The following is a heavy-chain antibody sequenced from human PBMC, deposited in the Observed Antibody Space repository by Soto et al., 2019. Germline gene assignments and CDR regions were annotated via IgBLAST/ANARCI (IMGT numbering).Heavy chain of an antibody. CDR1: GYSFTSYW. V-gene: IGHV5-10-1*01. CDR3: ARVGPDTTVAPSLDV. J-gene: IGHJ6*02. Sequence: VESLKISCKGSGYSFTSYWISWVRQMPGKGLEWMGRIDPSDSYTNYSPSFQGHVTISADKSISTAYLQWSSLKASDTAVYYCARVGPDTTVAPSLDVWGQGTSVTVSS. D-gene: IGHD1-1*01. CDR2: IDPSDSYT.